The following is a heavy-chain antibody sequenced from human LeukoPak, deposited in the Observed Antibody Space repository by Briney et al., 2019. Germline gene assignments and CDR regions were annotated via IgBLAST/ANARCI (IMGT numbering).Heavy chain of an antibody. CDR3: ARHPAGNYDVFAGDY. D-gene: IGHD3-9*01. Sequence: GESLKISCKASGYNFNTSWIGWVRQMPGKGLEWMGIIYPGDSDTRYSPSFQGQVTISADKSISTAYLQWSSLKASDTAVYYCARHPAGNYDVFAGDYWGQGTLVTVSS. CDR2: IYPGDSDT. V-gene: IGHV5-51*01. CDR1: GYNFNTSW. J-gene: IGHJ4*02.